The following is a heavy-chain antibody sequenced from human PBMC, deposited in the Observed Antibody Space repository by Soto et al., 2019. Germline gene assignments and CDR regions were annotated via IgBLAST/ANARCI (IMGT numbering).Heavy chain of an antibody. CDR3: AKAGDHCSSTSYYTDTAFYGMDV. V-gene: IGHV3-23*01. D-gene: IGHD2-2*02. Sequence: GGSLRLSCAASGFTFSSCAMSWVRQAPGKGLEWVSAISGSGGSTYYADSVKGRFTISRDNSKNTLYLQMNSLRAEDTAVYYCAKAGDHCSSTSYYTDTAFYGMDVWGQGTTVTVSS. CDR2: ISGSGGST. J-gene: IGHJ6*02. CDR1: GFTFSSCA.